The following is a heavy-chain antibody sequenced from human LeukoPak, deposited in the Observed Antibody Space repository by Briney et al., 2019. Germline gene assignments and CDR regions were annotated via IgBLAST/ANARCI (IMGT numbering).Heavy chain of an antibody. CDR3: AHKPYYYDSSGYYYVVFDY. J-gene: IGHJ4*02. V-gene: IGHV2-5*02. D-gene: IGHD3-22*01. CDR1: GFSLRTSGVG. CDR2: IYWDDDK. Sequence: SGPTLMNPTQTLTLTCTFSGFSLRTSGVGVGWIRQPPGKALEWLALIYWDDDKRYSPSLKSRLTITKDTSKNQVVLTMTNMDPVDTATYYCAHKPYYYDSSGYYYVVFDYWGQGTLVTVSS.